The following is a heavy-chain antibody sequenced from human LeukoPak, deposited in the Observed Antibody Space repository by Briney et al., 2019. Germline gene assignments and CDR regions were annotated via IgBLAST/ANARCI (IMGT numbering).Heavy chain of an antibody. V-gene: IGHV3-23*01. CDR3: ASNGRSHSSGF. D-gene: IGHD3-10*01. Sequence: PGGSLRLSCAASGFTFSSYDMSWVRQAPGKGLEWVSGISGGGGSTYYPASVKGRVTISKDNSRSTLYLQMNSLKAWEASVYSCASNGRSHSSGFWAQGPLVSVSS. CDR2: ISGGGGST. J-gene: IGHJ4*02. CDR1: GFTFSSYD.